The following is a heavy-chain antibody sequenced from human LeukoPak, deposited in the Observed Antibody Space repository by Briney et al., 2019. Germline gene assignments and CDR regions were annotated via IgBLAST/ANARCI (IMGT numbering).Heavy chain of an antibody. Sequence: GGSLRLSCAASGFTFSTYWMHWVRQAPGKGLEWVSLISGDGGFTYYADSMKGRVTISRDNRKNPLYLQMNSLRPEDTALYYCAKIRDGYNFDFDYWGQGTPVTVSS. CDR3: AKIRDGYNFDFDY. CDR2: ISGDGGFT. J-gene: IGHJ4*02. D-gene: IGHD5-24*01. CDR1: GFTFSTYW. V-gene: IGHV3-43*02.